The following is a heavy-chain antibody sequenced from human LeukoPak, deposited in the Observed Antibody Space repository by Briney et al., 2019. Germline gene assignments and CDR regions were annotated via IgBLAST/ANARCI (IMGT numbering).Heavy chain of an antibody. CDR1: GYYFTSYW. CDR2: IYAGDSDT. J-gene: IGHJ4*02. Sequence: PGESLKISCKASGYYFTSYWIAWVRQMPGKGLEWMGIIYAGDSDTRYSPSFQGQVTMSVDKSLSTAFLQWRSLKASDSAMYYCARRGSGGNGDYDYWGQGTLVTVSS. V-gene: IGHV5-51*01. CDR3: ARRGSGGNGDYDY. D-gene: IGHD2-8*01.